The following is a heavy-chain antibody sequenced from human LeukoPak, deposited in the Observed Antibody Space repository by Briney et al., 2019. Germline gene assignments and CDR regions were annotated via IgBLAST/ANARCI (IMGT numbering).Heavy chain of an antibody. CDR1: GFTFSSYW. D-gene: IGHD3-3*01. V-gene: IGHV3-7*01. CDR3: AREGLAYDFWSGPDAFDI. Sequence: GGSLRLSCAASGFTFSSYWMSWVRQAPGKGLEWVANIKQDGSEKYYVDSVKGRFTISRDSAKNSLYLQMNSLRAEDTAVYYCAREGLAYDFWSGPDAFDIWGQGTMVTISS. J-gene: IGHJ3*02. CDR2: IKQDGSEK.